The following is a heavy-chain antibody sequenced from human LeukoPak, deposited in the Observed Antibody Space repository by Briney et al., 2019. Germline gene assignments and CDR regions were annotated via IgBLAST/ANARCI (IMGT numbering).Heavy chain of an antibody. D-gene: IGHD4-11*01. Sequence: GGSLRLSCAASGFIFSDHYMDWVRQAPGKVLEWVSSISSSSSYIYYADSVKGRFTISRDNAKKSLYLQMNSLRAEDTAVYYCARGYSNYGYVFDIWGQGTMVTVSS. J-gene: IGHJ3*02. CDR2: ISSSSSYI. CDR3: ARGYSNYGYVFDI. V-gene: IGHV3-21*01. CDR1: GFIFSDHY.